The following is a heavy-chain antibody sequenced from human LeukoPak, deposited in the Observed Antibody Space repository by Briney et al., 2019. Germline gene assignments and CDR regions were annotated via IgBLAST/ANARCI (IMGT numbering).Heavy chain of an antibody. J-gene: IGHJ6*02. CDR3: ARGGHIGYSSSWPLYYYYGMDV. D-gene: IGHD6-13*01. CDR1: GGSFSVYY. Sequence: SETLSLTCAVYGGSFSVYYWSWIRQPPGKGREWIGEINHSGSTNYNPSLKSRITISVDTSKNQFSLKVSSVTAADTAVYYCARGGHIGYSSSWPLYYYYGMDVWGQGTTVTVSS. V-gene: IGHV4-34*01. CDR2: INHSGST.